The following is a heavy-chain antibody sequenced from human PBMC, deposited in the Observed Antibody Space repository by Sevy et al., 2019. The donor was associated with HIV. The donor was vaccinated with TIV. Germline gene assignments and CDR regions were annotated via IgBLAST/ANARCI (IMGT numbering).Heavy chain of an antibody. V-gene: IGHV3-74*01. CDR3: GRGVNSGGTGWFDP. Sequence: GGSLRLSCAASGFTFSSYWMHWVRQAPGKGLVWVSGINSDGGSTSYADSVKGRFTISRDNAKNTLYLQMNRLRGEDTGVYVCGRGVNSGGTGWFDPWGQGTLVTVSS. D-gene: IGHD1-26*01. CDR1: GFTFSSYW. CDR2: INSDGGST. J-gene: IGHJ5*02.